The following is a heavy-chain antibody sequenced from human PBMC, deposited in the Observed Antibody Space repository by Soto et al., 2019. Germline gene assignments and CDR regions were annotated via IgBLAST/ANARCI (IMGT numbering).Heavy chain of an antibody. J-gene: IGHJ6*03. Sequence: GTSVKVSCKASGDTFTSYGISCVRQAPGQGLEWMGWINAYNGSTNYAQKLQGRVTMTTDTSTSTAYMELSRLRSDDTAVYYCARDKGDYYGSGSSYRYYYYYYMDVWGKGTTVTVSS. CDR1: GDTFTSYG. D-gene: IGHD3-10*01. CDR3: ARDKGDYYGSGSSYRYYYYYYMDV. V-gene: IGHV1-18*01. CDR2: INAYNGST.